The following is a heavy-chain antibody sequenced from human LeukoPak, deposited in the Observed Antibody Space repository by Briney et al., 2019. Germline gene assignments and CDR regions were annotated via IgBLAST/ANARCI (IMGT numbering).Heavy chain of an antibody. CDR2: IKQDGSEK. D-gene: IGHD4-17*01. V-gene: IGHV3-7*01. CDR3: ARARLTVTLDY. Sequence: GGSLRLSCAASGFTFSSYWMSWVRQAPGKGLEWMANIKQDGSEKYYVDSVKGRFTISRDNAKNSLYLQMNSLRAEDTAVYYCARARLTVTLDYWGQGTLVTVSS. J-gene: IGHJ4*02. CDR1: GFTFSSYW.